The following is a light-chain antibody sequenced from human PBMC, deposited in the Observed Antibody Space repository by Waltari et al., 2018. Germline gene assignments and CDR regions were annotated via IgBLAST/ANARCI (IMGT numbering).Light chain of an antibody. J-gene: IGKJ5*01. CDR2: GAS. Sequence: EIVLTQSPGTLSLSPGERATLSCRASQSVSSSYLAWYQQKPGQAPRLLIYGASSRATGIPDRFSGSGSGTDFTLTISRLEPEDFAVYHCQQYGSIFGQGTRLEIK. CDR1: QSVSSSY. V-gene: IGKV3-20*01. CDR3: QQYGSI.